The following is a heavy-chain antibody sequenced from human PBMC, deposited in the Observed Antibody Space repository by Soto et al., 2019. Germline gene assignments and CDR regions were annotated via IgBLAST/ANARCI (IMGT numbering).Heavy chain of an antibody. D-gene: IGHD6-13*01. J-gene: IGHJ4*02. CDR1: GFTFRTYG. CDR3: AREPEGIAAALDY. CDR2: ISSSGSFI. Sequence: PGGSLRLSCAASGFTFRTYGMNWVRRAPGGGLEWVASISSSGSFIYYADSVKGRFTISRDDAEKSLYLQMHSLRAEDTALYYCAREPEGIAAALDYWGRGTLVTVSS. V-gene: IGHV3-21*01.